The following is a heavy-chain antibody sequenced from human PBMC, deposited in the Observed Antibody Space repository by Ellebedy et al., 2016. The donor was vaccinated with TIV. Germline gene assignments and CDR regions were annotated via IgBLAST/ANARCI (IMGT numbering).Heavy chain of an antibody. CDR1: GYTFTSYG. CDR3: ARDGGRISTVTTNWFDP. D-gene: IGHD4-17*01. J-gene: IGHJ5*02. V-gene: IGHV1-2*02. CDR2: INPNSGGT. Sequence: ASVKVSCKASGYTFTSYGISWVRQAPGQGLEWMGWINPNSGGTNYAQKFQGRVTMTGDTSISTAYMELSRLRSDDTAVYYCARDGGRISTVTTNWFDPWGQGTLVTVSS.